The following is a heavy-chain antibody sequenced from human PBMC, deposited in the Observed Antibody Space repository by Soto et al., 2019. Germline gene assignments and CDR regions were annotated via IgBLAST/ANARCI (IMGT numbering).Heavy chain of an antibody. V-gene: IGHV3-15*07. CDR1: GFTFSNAW. CDR2: IKSKTDGGTT. Sequence: EVQLVESGGGLVKPGGSLRLSCAASGFTFSNAWMNWVRQAPGKGLEWVGRIKSKTDGGTTDYAAPVKGRFTISRDDSKNXXXXXXXXXKTEDTAVYYCTPYGDYPGGYYGMDVWGQGTTVTVSS. CDR3: TPYGDYPGGYYGMDV. J-gene: IGHJ6*02. D-gene: IGHD4-17*01.